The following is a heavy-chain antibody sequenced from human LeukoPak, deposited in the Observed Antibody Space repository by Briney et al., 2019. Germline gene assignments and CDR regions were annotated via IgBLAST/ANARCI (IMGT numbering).Heavy chain of an antibody. CDR3: AKTHSSDWAYYYGMDV. Sequence: RAGGSLRLSCAASGFTFTSYSMNWVRQAPGKGLEWVSAISGSGGSTYYADSVKGRFTISRDNSKNTLYLQVNSLRAEDTAVYYCAKTHSSDWAYYYGMDVWGQGTTVTVSS. V-gene: IGHV3-23*01. D-gene: IGHD6-19*01. CDR2: ISGSGGST. J-gene: IGHJ6*02. CDR1: GFTFTSYS.